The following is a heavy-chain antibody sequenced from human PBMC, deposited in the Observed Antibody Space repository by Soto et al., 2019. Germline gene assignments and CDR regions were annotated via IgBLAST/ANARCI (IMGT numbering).Heavy chain of an antibody. V-gene: IGHV4-31*03. CDR1: GGSISSGGYY. CDR2: IYYSGST. CDR3: ARADYDSLFDY. J-gene: IGHJ4*02. D-gene: IGHD3-3*01. Sequence: SETLSRTCTVSGGSISSGGYYWSWIRQHPGKGLEWIGYIYYSGSTYYNPSLKSRVTISVDTSKNQFSLKLSSVTAADTAVYYCARADYDSLFDYWGQGTLVTVSS.